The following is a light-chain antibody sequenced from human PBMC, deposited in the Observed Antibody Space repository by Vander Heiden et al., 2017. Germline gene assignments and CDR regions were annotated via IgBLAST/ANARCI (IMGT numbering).Light chain of an antibody. V-gene: IGLV2-8*01. Sequence: QSAPTQPPSASGSPGQSVTISCTGTSSDVGVYNYVSWYQQHPGKAPKLMIYAVNKRPSGVPDRFSGAKSGNTASLTVSGLQSEDEADYYCSSFAGSNIWVFGGGTKLTVL. J-gene: IGLJ3*02. CDR3: SSFAGSNIWV. CDR1: SSDVGVYNY. CDR2: AVN.